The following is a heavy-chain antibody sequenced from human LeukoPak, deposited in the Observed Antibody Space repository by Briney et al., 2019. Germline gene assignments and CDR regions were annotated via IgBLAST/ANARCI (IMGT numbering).Heavy chain of an antibody. CDR1: GFTISSYE. J-gene: IGHJ4*02. CDR3: ARDWGGGTHDY. Sequence: RPGGSLRLSCAASGFTISSYEMNWVRQAPGKGLEWVSYISNSGSTIYHADSVKGRFTISRDNAKNSLYLQMNSLRAEDTAVYYCARDWGGGTHDYWGQGTLVTVSS. CDR2: ISNSGSTI. D-gene: IGHD3-10*01. V-gene: IGHV3-48*03.